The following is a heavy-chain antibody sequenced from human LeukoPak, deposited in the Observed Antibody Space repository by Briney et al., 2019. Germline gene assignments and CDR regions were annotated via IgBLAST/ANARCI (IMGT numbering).Heavy chain of an antibody. CDR1: GYSFTSYW. Sequence: GASLKISCKGSGYSFTSYWIGWVRQMPGKGLEWMGIIYPGDSDTRYSPSFQGQVTISADKSISTAYLQWSSLKASDTAMYYCARGGRVRYFDWFFDYWGQGTLVTVSS. J-gene: IGHJ4*02. CDR3: ARGGRVRYFDWFFDY. CDR2: IYPGDSDT. V-gene: IGHV5-51*01. D-gene: IGHD3-9*01.